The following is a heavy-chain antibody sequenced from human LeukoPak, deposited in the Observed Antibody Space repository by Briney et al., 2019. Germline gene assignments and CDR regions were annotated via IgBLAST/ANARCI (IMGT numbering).Heavy chain of an antibody. V-gene: IGHV3-48*02. J-gene: IGHJ3*02. CDR3: ARGGFGVVGATDDAFDI. D-gene: IGHD1-26*01. CDR2: ISSSSSTI. Sequence: GGSLRLSCAASGFTFSSYSMNWVRQAPGKGLEWVSYISSSSSTIYYADSVKGRFTISRDNAKNSLYLQMNSLRDEDTAVYYCARGGFGVVGATDDAFDIWGQGTMVTVSS. CDR1: GFTFSSYS.